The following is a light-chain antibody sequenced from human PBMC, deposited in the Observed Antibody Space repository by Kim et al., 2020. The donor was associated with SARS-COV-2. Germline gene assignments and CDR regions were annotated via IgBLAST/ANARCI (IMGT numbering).Light chain of an antibody. CDR1: SGHSSYA. CDR3: QTWDSGNWV. Sequence: ASVKRTCTLSSGHSSYAIAWHQQQPEKGPRFLMKFNSDGSHNKGDGIPDRFSGSRSGAERYLTISSLQSEDEADYYCQTWDSGNWVFGGGTQLTVL. V-gene: IGLV4-69*01. CDR2: FNSDGSH. J-gene: IGLJ3*02.